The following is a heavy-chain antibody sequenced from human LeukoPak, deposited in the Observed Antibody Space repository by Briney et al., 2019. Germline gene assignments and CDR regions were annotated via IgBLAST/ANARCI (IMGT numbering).Heavy chain of an antibody. CDR3: ARDPRGGTLDY. CDR1: GFTFSDYW. J-gene: IGHJ4*02. CDR2: INSDGSST. Sequence: GGSLRLSCAASGFTFSDYWMHWVRQAPGKGLVWVSRINSDGSSTNYADSVKGRFTISRDNAKNTLYLQMNSLRAEDTAVYYCARDPRGGTLDYWGQGALVTVSS. V-gene: IGHV3-74*01. D-gene: IGHD3-10*01.